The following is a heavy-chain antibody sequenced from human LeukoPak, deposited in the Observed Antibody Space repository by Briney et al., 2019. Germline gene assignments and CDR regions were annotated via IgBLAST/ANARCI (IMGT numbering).Heavy chain of an antibody. V-gene: IGHV4-38-2*02. CDR2: IYHSGST. CDR3: ARQVLPRHYFDY. CDR1: GYSISSGYY. Sequence: SETLSLTCTVSGYSISSGYYWGWLRQPPGKGLEWIGSIYHSGSTYYNPSLKSRVTISVDTSKNQFSLKLSSVTAADTAVYYCARQVLPRHYFDYWGQGTLVTVSS. D-gene: IGHD2-8*02. J-gene: IGHJ4*02.